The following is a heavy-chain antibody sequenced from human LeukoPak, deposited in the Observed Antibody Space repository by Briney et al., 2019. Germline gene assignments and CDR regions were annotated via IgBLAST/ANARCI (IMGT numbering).Heavy chain of an antibody. CDR3: ARDQVLYDYGGNSPY. J-gene: IGHJ4*02. CDR1: GFTFSSYW. D-gene: IGHD4-23*01. CDR2: INIDGSST. V-gene: IGHV3-74*01. Sequence: PGGSLRLSCSAFGFTFSSYWMHWVRQAPGKGLVWVSRINIDGSSTTYADSVKGRFTISRNNAKNTLYLQMNSLRAEDTAVYYCARDQVLYDYGGNSPYWGQGTLVTVSS.